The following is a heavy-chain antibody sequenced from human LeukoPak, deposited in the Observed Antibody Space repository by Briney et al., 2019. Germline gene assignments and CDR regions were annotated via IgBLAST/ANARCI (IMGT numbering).Heavy chain of an antibody. CDR2: ISGNGAYT. J-gene: IGHJ4*02. CDR3: AAARGYSSGFDY. Sequence: GGSLRLFSVVSGSSFSSYATGWVRQAPGKGLEWVSVISGNGAYTYYADSVKGRFTISRDNSKNTLYLQMNSLRAEDTAVYYCAAARGYSSGFDYWGQGTLATVSS. D-gene: IGHD6-19*01. CDR1: GSSFSSYA. V-gene: IGHV3-23*01.